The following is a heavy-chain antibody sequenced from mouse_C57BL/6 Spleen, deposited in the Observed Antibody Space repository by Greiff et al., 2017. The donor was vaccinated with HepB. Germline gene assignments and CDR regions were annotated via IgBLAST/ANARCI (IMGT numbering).Heavy chain of an antibody. Sequence: EVQGVESGGGLVKPGGSLKLSCAASGFTFSSYTMSWVRQTPEKRLEWVATISGGGGNTYYPDSVKGRFTISRDNAKNTLYLQMSSLRSEDTALYYCARGRPAMDYWGQGTSVTVSS. CDR1: GFTFSSYT. V-gene: IGHV5-9*01. CDR3: ARGRPAMDY. CDR2: ISGGGGNT. J-gene: IGHJ4*01.